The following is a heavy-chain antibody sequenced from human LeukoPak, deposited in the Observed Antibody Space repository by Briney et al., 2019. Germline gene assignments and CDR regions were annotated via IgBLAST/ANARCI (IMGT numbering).Heavy chain of an antibody. J-gene: IGHJ3*02. CDR1: GGSISSYY. D-gene: IGHD3-3*01. Sequence: SETLSLTCTVSGGSISSYYWSWSRQPPGKGLEWIGYIYYSRSTYYNPYLKSRVTISVDTSKNQFSLKLSSVTAADTAVYYCARVRDYDFWSGSPAFDIWGQGTMVTVSS. V-gene: IGHV4-59*12. CDR2: IYYSRST. CDR3: ARVRDYDFWSGSPAFDI.